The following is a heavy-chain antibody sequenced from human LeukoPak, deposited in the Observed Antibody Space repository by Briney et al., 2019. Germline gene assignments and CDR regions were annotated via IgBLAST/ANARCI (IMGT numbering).Heavy chain of an antibody. J-gene: IGHJ3*02. Sequence: ASVKVSCKASGYTFTSYGISWVRQAPGQGLEWMGWISAYNGNTNYAQKFQGRVTMTEDTSTDTAYMELSSLRSEDTAVYYCATLVVVAAPGAFDIWGQGTMVTVSS. CDR1: GYTFTSYG. CDR2: ISAYNGNT. CDR3: ATLVVVAAPGAFDI. D-gene: IGHD2-15*01. V-gene: IGHV1-18*01.